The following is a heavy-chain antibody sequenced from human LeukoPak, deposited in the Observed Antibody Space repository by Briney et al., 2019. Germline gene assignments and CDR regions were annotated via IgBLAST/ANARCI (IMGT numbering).Heavy chain of an antibody. Sequence: GGSLRLSCAASGLIFGSRWMSWMRQAPGKGLEWVANIKRDGSGDYYLDSVKGRFTISRDNAKNSLYLQMNSLRAEDTAVYYCASLLGDKTIFDFWGQGTLVTVSS. CDR2: IKRDGSGD. D-gene: IGHD1-26*01. CDR3: ASLLGDKTIFDF. J-gene: IGHJ4*02. V-gene: IGHV3-7*01. CDR1: GLIFGSRW.